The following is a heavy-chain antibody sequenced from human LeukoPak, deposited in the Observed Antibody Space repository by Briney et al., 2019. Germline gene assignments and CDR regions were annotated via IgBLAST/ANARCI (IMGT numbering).Heavy chain of an antibody. J-gene: IGHJ6*04. D-gene: IGHD3-9*01. CDR2: VNCSGGST. Sequence: GGSLRLSCAASGFTFSSYSMNWVRQAPGKGLEWVSGVNCSGGSTGYADSVKGRFTISRDNAKNSLYLQMNILRAEDTALYYCARVPYDILTGYFPMDVWGKGTTVTVSS. CDR3: ARVPYDILTGYFPMDV. CDR1: GFTFSSYS. V-gene: IGHV3-20*04.